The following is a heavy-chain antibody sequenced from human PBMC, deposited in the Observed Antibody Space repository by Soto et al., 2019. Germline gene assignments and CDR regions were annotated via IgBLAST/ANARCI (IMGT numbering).Heavy chain of an antibody. V-gene: IGHV1-24*01. CDR3: ATRPFSYGDYFNPTNYYFGY. D-gene: IGHD4-17*01. CDR2: FDPEDGET. Sequence: ASVKVSCKVSGYTLTELSMHWVRQAPGKGLEWMGGFDPEDGETIYAQKFQGRVTMTEDTSTDTAYMELSSLRSEDTAVYYCATRPFSYGDYFNPTNYYFGYWGQGTLVTVSS. J-gene: IGHJ4*02. CDR1: GYTLTELS.